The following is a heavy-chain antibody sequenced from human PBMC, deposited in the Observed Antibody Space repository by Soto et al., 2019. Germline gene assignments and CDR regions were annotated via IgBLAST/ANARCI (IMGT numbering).Heavy chain of an antibody. CDR1: GYTFTSYY. Sequence: GASVKVSCKASGYTFTSYYMHWVRQAPGQGLEWMGIINPSGGSTSYAQKFQSRVTMTRDTSTSTVYMELSSLRSEDTAVYYCARDPLARVSRITMVRGPQDYYYYGMDVWGQGTTVTVSS. V-gene: IGHV1-46*01. CDR3: ARDPLARVSRITMVRGPQDYYYYGMDV. D-gene: IGHD3-10*01. CDR2: INPSGGST. J-gene: IGHJ6*02.